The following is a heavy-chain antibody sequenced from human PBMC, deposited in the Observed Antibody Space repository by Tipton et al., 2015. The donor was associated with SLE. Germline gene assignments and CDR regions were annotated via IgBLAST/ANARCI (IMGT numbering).Heavy chain of an antibody. CDR1: GGSFSGYY. V-gene: IGHV4-34*01. CDR3: AKDFGPITIFGVGTYGMDV. CDR2: INHSGST. J-gene: IGHJ6*02. Sequence: TLSLTCAVYGGSFSGYYWSWIRQPPGKGLEWIGEINHSGSTHYNPSLKSRVTISVDTSKNQFSLKLSSVTAADTAVYYCAKDFGPITIFGVGTYGMDVWGQGTTVTVSS. D-gene: IGHD3-3*01.